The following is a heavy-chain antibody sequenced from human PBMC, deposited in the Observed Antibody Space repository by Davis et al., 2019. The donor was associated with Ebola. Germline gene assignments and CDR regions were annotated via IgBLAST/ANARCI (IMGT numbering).Heavy chain of an antibody. Sequence: PSETLSLTCTVSGGSISSYYWSWIRQPAGKGLEWIGRIYTSGSTNYNPSLKSRVTMSVDTSKNQFSLKLSSVTAADTAVYYCARSYYDFLSGSAPERNNWFDPWGQGTLVTVSS. CDR3: ARSYYDFLSGSAPERNNWFDP. J-gene: IGHJ5*02. V-gene: IGHV4-4*07. CDR1: GGSISSYY. CDR2: IYTSGST. D-gene: IGHD3-3*01.